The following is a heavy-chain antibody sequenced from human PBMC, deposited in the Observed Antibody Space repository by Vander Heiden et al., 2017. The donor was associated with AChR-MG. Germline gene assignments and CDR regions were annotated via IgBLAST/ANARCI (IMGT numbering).Heavy chain of an antibody. CDR2: IYPGDSDT. CDR3: ATHDYGDYGGYYYYGMDV. CDR1: GYSFTSYW. J-gene: IGHJ6*02. Sequence: EVQLVQSGAEVQTPGESLKISCKGSGYSFTSYWFGWVRQMPGKGLEWMGIIYPGDSDTRYSPSFQGQVTISADKSISTAYLQWSSMKASDTAMYYCATHDYGDYGGYYYYGMDVWGQGTTVTVSS. D-gene: IGHD4-17*01. V-gene: IGHV5-51*03.